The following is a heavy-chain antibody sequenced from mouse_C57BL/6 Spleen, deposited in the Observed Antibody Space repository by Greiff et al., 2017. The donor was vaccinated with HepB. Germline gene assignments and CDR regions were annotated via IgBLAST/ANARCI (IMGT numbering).Heavy chain of an antibody. CDR1: GYSITSGYY. J-gene: IGHJ2*01. CDR3: ARGRLRDYFDY. Sequence: ESGPGLVKPSQSLSLTCSVTGYSITSGYYWNWIRQFPGNKLEWMGYISYDGSNNYNPSLKNRISITRDTSKNQFFLTLNSVTTEDTATYYCARGRLRDYFDYWGQGTTLTVSS. D-gene: IGHD2-4*01. CDR2: ISYDGSN. V-gene: IGHV3-6*01.